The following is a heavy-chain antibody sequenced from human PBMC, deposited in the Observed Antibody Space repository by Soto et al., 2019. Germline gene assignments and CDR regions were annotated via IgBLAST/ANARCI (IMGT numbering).Heavy chain of an antibody. CDR2: IYYSGST. V-gene: IGHV4-31*03. J-gene: IGHJ5*02. D-gene: IGHD1-26*01. Sequence: PSETLSLTCTVSGGSISSGGYYWSWIRQHPGKGLEWIGYIYYSGSTYYNTSLKSRVTISVDTSKNQFSLKLSSVTAADTAVYYWARWDGRWFDRWGQGTLVIVSS. CDR3: ARWDGRWFDR. CDR1: GGSISSGGYY.